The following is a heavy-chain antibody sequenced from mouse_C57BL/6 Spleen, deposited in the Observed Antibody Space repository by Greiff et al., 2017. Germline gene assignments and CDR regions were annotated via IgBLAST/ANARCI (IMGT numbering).Heavy chain of an antibody. J-gene: IGHJ1*03. D-gene: IGHD1-1*02. Sequence: DVLLVESGGGLVKPGGSLKLSCAASGFTFSDYGMHWVRQAPEKGLEWVAYISSGSSTFYYADTVKSRFNISRDNAKKTLFLQMTSLRSEDTAMSYCARGSRYFDVWGTGTTVTVSS. V-gene: IGHV5-17*01. CDR3: ARGSRYFDV. CDR2: ISSGSSTF. CDR1: GFTFSDYG.